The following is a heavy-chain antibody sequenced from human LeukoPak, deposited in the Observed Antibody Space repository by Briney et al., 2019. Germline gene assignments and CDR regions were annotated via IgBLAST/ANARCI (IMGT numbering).Heavy chain of an antibody. CDR2: IYYSGAN. CDR1: GGSMSSSSYY. J-gene: IGHJ4*02. D-gene: IGHD6-19*01. V-gene: IGHV4-39*02. Sequence: PSETLSLTCTVSGGSMSSSSYYWGWIRQSPGKGLEWIWSIYYSGANHYNPSLKSRVTMSVDTSKNQFSVKLTSVTATDTAVYYCVRVRGYWLVRGYLDYWGQGTQVTVSS. CDR3: VRVRGYWLVRGYLDY.